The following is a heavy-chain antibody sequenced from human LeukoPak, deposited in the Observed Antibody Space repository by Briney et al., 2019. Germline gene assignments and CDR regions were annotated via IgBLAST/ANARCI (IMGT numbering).Heavy chain of an antibody. CDR1: GYSISSGYY. CDR2: MDHSGNT. CDR3: ARVWVATGFDY. V-gene: IGHV4-38-2*01. D-gene: IGHD5-12*01. Sequence: SETLSLTCAVSGYSISSGYYWGWIRQPPGKGLEWIGSMDHSGNTFYNPSLKSRVTISIDTSKNQLSLRLTSVTAADTALYFCARVWVATGFDYWGQGTLVTVSS. J-gene: IGHJ4*02.